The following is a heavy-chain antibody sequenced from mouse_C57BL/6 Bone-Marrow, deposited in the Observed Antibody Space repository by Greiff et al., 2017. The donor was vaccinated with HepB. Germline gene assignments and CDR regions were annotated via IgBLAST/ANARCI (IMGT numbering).Heavy chain of an antibody. Sequence: QVQLQQSGAELARPGASVKLSCKASGYTFTSYGISWVKQRTGQGLEWIGEIYPRSGNTYYNEKFKGKATLTADKSSSTAYMELRSLTSQDSAVYFCASSPLPLLPYFDYWGQGTTLTVSS. CDR1: GYTFTSYG. J-gene: IGHJ2*01. V-gene: IGHV1-81*01. CDR3: ASSPLPLLPYFDY. D-gene: IGHD1-1*01. CDR2: IYPRSGNT.